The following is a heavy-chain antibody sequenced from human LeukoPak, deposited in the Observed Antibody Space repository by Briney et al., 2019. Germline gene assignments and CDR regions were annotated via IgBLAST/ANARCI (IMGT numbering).Heavy chain of an antibody. CDR1: GFIFSSYA. Sequence: GGSLRLSCAASGFIFSSYAMSWVRQAPGKGLEWVSAISGSGGSTYYADSVKGRFTISRDNSKNTLYLQMNSLRAEDTAVYYCAKVVGATKYYYYGMDVWGQGTTVTVSS. CDR3: AKVVGATKYYYYGMDV. J-gene: IGHJ6*02. V-gene: IGHV3-23*01. D-gene: IGHD1-26*01. CDR2: ISGSGGST.